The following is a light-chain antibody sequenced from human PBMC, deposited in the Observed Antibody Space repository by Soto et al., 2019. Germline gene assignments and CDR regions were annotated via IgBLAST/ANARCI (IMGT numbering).Light chain of an antibody. CDR2: GAS. CDR3: QQHNKWPPT. Sequence: EIVMTQSPATLSVSPGERVTLSCRASQSISINLAWYQRKPGQSPRLLFSGASTRATGVPVRFSGSGSGTEFTLSISSLQSEDFAVYFCQQHNKWPPTFGQGTKVDIK. CDR1: QSISIN. V-gene: IGKV3-15*01. J-gene: IGKJ1*01.